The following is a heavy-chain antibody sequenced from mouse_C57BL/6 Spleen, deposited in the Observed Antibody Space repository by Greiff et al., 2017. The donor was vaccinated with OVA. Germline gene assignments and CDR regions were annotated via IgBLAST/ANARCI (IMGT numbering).Heavy chain of an antibody. Sequence: EVKLVESGGGLVKPGASLKLSCTASGYTFSGYYMYWVSQTPEQRLEWVAMIYAGGGNTYYPENVKGRVTLSRDNATSTPYLQLSHLKSEDTAVYYCAREHGFDYWGQGTTLTVSS. CDR1: GYTFSGYY. CDR3: AREHGFDY. J-gene: IGHJ2*01. V-gene: IGHV5-4*01. CDR2: IYAGGGNT.